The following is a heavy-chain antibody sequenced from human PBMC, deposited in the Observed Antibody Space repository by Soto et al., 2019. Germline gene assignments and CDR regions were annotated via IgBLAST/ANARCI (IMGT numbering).Heavy chain of an antibody. CDR3: ARAYSWDYGDYYFDY. J-gene: IGHJ4*02. V-gene: IGHV4-59*01. CDR1: GGSLSSYY. D-gene: IGHD4-17*01. CDR2: IYYSGST. Sequence: SETLSLTCTVSGGSLSSYYWSWIRQPPGEGLEWIGSIYYSGSTTYNPSLKSRVTISIDTSKSQFSLNLSSVTAADTAVYYCARAYSWDYGDYYFDYWGQGTLVTVSS.